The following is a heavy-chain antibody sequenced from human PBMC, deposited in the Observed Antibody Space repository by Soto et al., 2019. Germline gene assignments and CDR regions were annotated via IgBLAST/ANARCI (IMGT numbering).Heavy chain of an antibody. CDR3: AKTGVSVVRGVPQGFDY. CDR1: GFTFSNYG. Sequence: QVQLVESGGGVVQPGRSLRLSCAAPGFTFSNYGMHWVRQAPGKGLEWVAFISYDGTNKFYGDSVKGRFTISRDNSKSTLYLQMNSLRPEDTAVYYCAKTGVSVVRGVPQGFDYWGQGTLVTVSS. J-gene: IGHJ4*02. D-gene: IGHD3-10*01. CDR2: ISYDGTNK. V-gene: IGHV3-30*18.